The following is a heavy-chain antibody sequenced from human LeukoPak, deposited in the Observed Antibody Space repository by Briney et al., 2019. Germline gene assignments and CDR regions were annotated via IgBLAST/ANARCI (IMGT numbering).Heavy chain of an antibody. CDR3: ARDSSKEYYYDSSGYWFYFQH. V-gene: IGHV1-69*13. CDR1: GGTFSSYA. Sequence: SVKVSCKASGGTFSSYAISWVRQAPGQGLEWMGGIIPIFGTANYAQKFQGRVTITADESTSTAYMELSSLRSEDTAVYYCARDSSKEYYYDSSGYWFYFQHWGQGTLVTVSS. CDR2: IIPIFGTA. D-gene: IGHD3-22*01. J-gene: IGHJ1*01.